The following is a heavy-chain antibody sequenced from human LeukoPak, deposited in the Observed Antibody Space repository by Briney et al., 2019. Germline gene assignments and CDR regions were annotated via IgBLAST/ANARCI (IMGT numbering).Heavy chain of an antibody. V-gene: IGHV4-59*08. CDR3: GRHTYDILTGGIDY. J-gene: IGHJ4*02. D-gene: IGHD3-9*01. Sequence: SETLSLTCTVSGDSVESDYWSWIRQSPGKGLEWIGYTYYGGTSNYNPSLKSRVTISVDTSKNQFSLKLSSVTAADTAVYYCGRHTYDILTGGIDYWGQGTLVTVSS. CDR2: TYYGGTS. CDR1: GDSVESDY.